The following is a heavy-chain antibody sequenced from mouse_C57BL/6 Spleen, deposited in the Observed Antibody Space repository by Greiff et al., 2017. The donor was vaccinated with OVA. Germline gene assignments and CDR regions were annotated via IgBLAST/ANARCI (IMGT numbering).Heavy chain of an antibody. CDR2: IDPSDSYT. CDR1: GYTFTSYW. Sequence: VQLQQPGAELVKPGASVKLSCKASGYTFTSYWMQWVKQRPGQGLEWIGEIDPSDSYTNYNQKFKGKATLTVDTSSSTAYMQRSSLTSEDSAVYYCARGTKGAMDYWGQGTSVTVSS. J-gene: IGHJ4*01. V-gene: IGHV1-50*01. D-gene: IGHD2-2*01. CDR3: ARGTKGAMDY.